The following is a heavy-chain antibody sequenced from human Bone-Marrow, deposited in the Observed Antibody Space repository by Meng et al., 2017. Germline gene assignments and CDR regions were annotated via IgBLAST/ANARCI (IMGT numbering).Heavy chain of an antibody. Sequence: ASVMVSCKASGYTFTSYDINWVRQATGQGLEWMGWMNPNSGNTGYAQKFQGRVTITRNTSISTAYMELSSLRSEDTAVYYCARVGQQLNAFDIWGQGTMVTVSS. J-gene: IGHJ3*02. CDR3: ARVGQQLNAFDI. D-gene: IGHD6-13*01. CDR1: GYTFTSYD. CDR2: MNPNSGNT. V-gene: IGHV1-8*03.